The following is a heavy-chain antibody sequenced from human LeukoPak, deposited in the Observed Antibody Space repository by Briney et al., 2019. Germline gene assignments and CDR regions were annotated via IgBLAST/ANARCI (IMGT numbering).Heavy chain of an antibody. D-gene: IGHD3-10*01. V-gene: IGHV1-8*01. J-gene: IGHJ6*02. CDR1: GYSITSYD. Sequence: ASVKVSCRASGYSITSYDINWVRQAAGQGLEWVGWMNSNSGNTGYARKFQGRVTLTRDTSINTAYMEVNSLTSEDTAVYYYARGGTLVRGVAILYGMDVWGQGTTVTVSS. CDR2: MNSNSGNT. CDR3: ARGGTLVRGVAILYGMDV.